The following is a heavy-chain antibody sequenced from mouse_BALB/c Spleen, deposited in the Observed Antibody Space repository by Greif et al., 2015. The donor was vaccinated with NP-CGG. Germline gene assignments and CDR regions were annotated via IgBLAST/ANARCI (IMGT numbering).Heavy chain of an antibody. J-gene: IGHJ1*01. D-gene: IGHD1-1*01. CDR3: ARDYYGSSYWYFDV. CDR2: SRNKANDYTT. Sequence: EVQGVESGGGLVQPGGSLRLSCATSGFTFSDFYMEWVRQPPGKRLEWIAASRNKANDYTTEYSASVKGRFIVSRDTSQSILCLQTNALRAEDTAIYCCARDYYGSSYWYFDVWGAGTTVTVSS. V-gene: IGHV7-1*02. CDR1: GFTFSDFY.